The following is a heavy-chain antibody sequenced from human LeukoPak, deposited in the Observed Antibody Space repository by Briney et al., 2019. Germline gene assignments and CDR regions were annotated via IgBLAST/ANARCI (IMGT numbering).Heavy chain of an antibody. Sequence: ASVKVSCKASGYTFASYYVHWVRQAPGQGLEWMGIFNLSGAGTNYAQKFQGRVAVTRDMSTSTVYMELSSLRSEDTAVYYCARAGYSYGSGWFDPWGQGTLVTVSS. J-gene: IGHJ5*02. CDR2: FNLSGAGT. CDR3: ARAGYSYGSGWFDP. D-gene: IGHD5-18*01. V-gene: IGHV1-46*01. CDR1: GYTFASYY.